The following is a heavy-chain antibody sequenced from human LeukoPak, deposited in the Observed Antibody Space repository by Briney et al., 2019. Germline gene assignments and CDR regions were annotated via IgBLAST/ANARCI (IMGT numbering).Heavy chain of an antibody. Sequence: PSETLSLTCAVYGGSFSGYYWSWIRQPPGKGLEWIGEINHSGSTNYNPSLKSRVTISVDTSKNQFSLKLSSVTAADTAVYYCARDDIAARGSRAAWGQGTLVTVSS. J-gene: IGHJ5*02. CDR1: GGSFSGYY. CDR2: INHSGST. D-gene: IGHD6-6*01. V-gene: IGHV4-34*01. CDR3: ARDDIAARGSRAA.